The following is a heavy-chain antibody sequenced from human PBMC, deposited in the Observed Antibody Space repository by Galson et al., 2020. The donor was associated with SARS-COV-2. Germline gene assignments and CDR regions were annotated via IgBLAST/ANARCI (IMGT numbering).Heavy chain of an antibody. V-gene: IGHV4-39*07. D-gene: IGHD1-26*01. CDR2: IYYSGST. J-gene: IGHJ3*02. CDR3: AREPRYSGSHDAFDI. Sequence: SENLSLTCTVSGGSISSSSYYWGWLRQPPGKGLEWIGSIYYSGSTYYNPSLKSRVTISVDTSKNQFSLKLSSVTAADTAVYYCAREPRYSGSHDAFDIWGQGTMVTVSS. CDR1: GGSISSSSYY.